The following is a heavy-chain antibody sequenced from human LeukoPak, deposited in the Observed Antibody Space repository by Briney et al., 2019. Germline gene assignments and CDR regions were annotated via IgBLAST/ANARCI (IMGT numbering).Heavy chain of an antibody. CDR2: IYYSGST. D-gene: IGHD4-11*01. CDR3: AGPVTTGSNWFDP. Sequence: PSETLSLTCTVSGGSISSYYWSWIRQPPGKGLEWIGYIYYSGSTNYNPSLKSRVTISVDTSKNQFSLKLSSVTAADTAVYYCAGPVTTGSNWFDPWGRGTLVTVSS. CDR1: GGSISSYY. V-gene: IGHV4-59*01. J-gene: IGHJ5*02.